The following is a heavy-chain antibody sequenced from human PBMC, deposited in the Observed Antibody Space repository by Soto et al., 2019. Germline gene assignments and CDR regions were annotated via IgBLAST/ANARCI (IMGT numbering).Heavy chain of an antibody. V-gene: IGHV1-69*01. CDR2: IIPIFGTA. Sequence: QVQLVQSGAEVKKPGSSVKVSCKASGGTFSSYAISWVRQAPGQGLEWMGGIIPIFGTANYAQKFQGRVPITADESTCTVYMEQSRLRSEDTAVYYCASYRTQRLRYFDWLLSDYYGMDVWGQGTTVTVSS. D-gene: IGHD3-9*01. J-gene: IGHJ6*02. CDR3: ASYRTQRLRYFDWLLSDYYGMDV. CDR1: GGTFSSYA.